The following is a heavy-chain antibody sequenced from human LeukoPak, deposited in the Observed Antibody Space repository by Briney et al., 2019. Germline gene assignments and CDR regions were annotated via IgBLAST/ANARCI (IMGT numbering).Heavy chain of an antibody. J-gene: IGHJ4*02. CDR2: IYYSGST. D-gene: IGHD3-3*01. Sequence: SETLSLTCTVSGGSISSYYWSWIRQPPGKGLEWIGYIYYSGSTNYNPSLKSRVTISVDTSKNQFSLKLSSVTAADTAVYYCARTQYYDFWSGPCYFDYWGQGTLVTVSS. V-gene: IGHV4-59*08. CDR1: GGSISSYY. CDR3: ARTQYYDFWSGPCYFDY.